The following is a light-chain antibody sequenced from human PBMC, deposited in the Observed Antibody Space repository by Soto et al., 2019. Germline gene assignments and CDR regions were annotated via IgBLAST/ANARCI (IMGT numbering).Light chain of an antibody. CDR2: DAS. Sequence: EIVLTQSPATLSLSPGERATLSCRASQSVSSYLAWYQQKPGQAPRLLIYDASNRATGIPARFSGSESGTDFTLTISSLEPEDFAVYYCQQRSNWITFGQGTRLDIK. V-gene: IGKV3-11*01. CDR3: QQRSNWIT. CDR1: QSVSSY. J-gene: IGKJ5*01.